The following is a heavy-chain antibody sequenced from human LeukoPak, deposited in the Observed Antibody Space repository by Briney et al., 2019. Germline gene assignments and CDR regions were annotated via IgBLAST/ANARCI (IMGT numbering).Heavy chain of an antibody. Sequence: SETLSLTCTVSGGSISSGDYYWSWIRQPPGKGLEWIGYIYNRGSTNYNPSLKSRVTISVDTSKNQFSLKLSSVTAADTAVYYCARDELGYGSGSYYGMDVWGQGTTVTVSS. CDR3: ARDELGYGSGSYYGMDV. D-gene: IGHD3-10*01. V-gene: IGHV4-30-4*01. CDR1: GGSISSGDYY. J-gene: IGHJ6*02. CDR2: IYNRGST.